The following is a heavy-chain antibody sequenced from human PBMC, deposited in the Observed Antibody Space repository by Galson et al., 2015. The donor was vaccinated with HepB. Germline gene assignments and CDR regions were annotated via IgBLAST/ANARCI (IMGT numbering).Heavy chain of an antibody. CDR1: GYTLTELS. J-gene: IGHJ3*02. V-gene: IGHV1-24*01. D-gene: IGHD2-21*01. Sequence: SVKVSCKVSGYTLTELSMHWVRQAPGKGLEWMGGFDPEDGETIYAQKFQGRVTMTEDTSTDTAYMELSSLRSEDTAVYYCATTVIAPRSDAFDIWGQGTMVTVSS. CDR2: FDPEDGET. CDR3: ATTVIAPRSDAFDI.